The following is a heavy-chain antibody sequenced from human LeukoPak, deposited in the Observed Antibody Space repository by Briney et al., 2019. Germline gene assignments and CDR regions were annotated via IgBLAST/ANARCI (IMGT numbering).Heavy chain of an antibody. CDR1: GGSFSGYY. CDR3: ARGKSRYYGGNLESDY. CDR2: INHSGST. D-gene: IGHD4-23*01. Sequence: SETLSLTCAVYGGSFSGYYWSWIRQPPGKGLEWIGEINHSGSTNYNPSLKSRVTISVDTSKNQFSLKLSSVTAADTAVYYCARGKSRYYGGNLESDYWGQGTLVTVSS. V-gene: IGHV4-34*01. J-gene: IGHJ4*02.